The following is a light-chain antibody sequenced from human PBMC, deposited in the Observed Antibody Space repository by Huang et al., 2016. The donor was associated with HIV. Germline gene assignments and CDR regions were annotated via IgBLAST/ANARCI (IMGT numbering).Light chain of an antibody. CDR1: LALINS. Sequence: DIQMTQSPSSLSASIGDKVTITCRASLALINSLAWYQPQPGKAPKLLLYGASNLEGGVPSRFSGSGSGTDYTLTIRSLQPEDFATYYCQQYYVSPWTFGQGTRVEIK. CDR2: GAS. J-gene: IGKJ1*01. V-gene: IGKV1-NL1*01. CDR3: QQYYVSPWT.